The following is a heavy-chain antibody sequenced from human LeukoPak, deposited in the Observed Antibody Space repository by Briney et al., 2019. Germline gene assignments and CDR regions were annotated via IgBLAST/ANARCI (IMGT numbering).Heavy chain of an antibody. D-gene: IGHD6-19*01. Sequence: KTSETLSLTCAVYGGSFSGYCWSWIRQPPGKGLEWIGEINHSGSTNYNPSLKSRVTISVDTSKNQFSLKLSSVTAADTAVYYCARQRAVAGNNDYWGQGTLVTVSS. CDR3: ARQRAVAGNNDY. V-gene: IGHV4-34*01. J-gene: IGHJ4*02. CDR1: GGSFSGYC. CDR2: INHSGST.